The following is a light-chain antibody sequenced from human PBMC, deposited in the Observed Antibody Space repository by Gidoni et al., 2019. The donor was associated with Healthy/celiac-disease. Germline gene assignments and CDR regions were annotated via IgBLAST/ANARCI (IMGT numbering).Light chain of an antibody. CDR1: NIGSKS. CDR2: DDS. Sequence: SYVLTQPPSVSVAPGKTARITCGRNNIGSKSVHWYQQKPGQAPVLVVDDDSDRPSGIRERFSGSNSGNTATLTISRVEAGDEADYYCQVWDSSSDHPDVVFGGGTKLTVL. CDR3: QVWDSSSDHPDVV. J-gene: IGLJ2*01. V-gene: IGLV3-21*03.